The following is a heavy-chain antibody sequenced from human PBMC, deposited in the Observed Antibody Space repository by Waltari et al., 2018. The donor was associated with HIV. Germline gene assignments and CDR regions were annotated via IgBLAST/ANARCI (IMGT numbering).Heavy chain of an antibody. V-gene: IGHV4-59*01. Sequence: QVQLQESGPGLVKPSETLSLTCTVSGGSISSYYWSWIRQHPGKGLEWIGSIYYSGSTNYNPSLKSRVTISVDTSKNQFSLKLSSVTAADTAVYYCARASGIRGKLLPDVDYWGQGALVTVSS. CDR3: ARASGIRGKLLPDVDY. CDR1: GGSISSYY. CDR2: IYYSGST. J-gene: IGHJ4*02. D-gene: IGHD3-10*01.